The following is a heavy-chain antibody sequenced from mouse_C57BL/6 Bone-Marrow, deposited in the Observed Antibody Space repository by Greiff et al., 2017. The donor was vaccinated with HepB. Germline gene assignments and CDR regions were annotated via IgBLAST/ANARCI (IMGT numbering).Heavy chain of an antibody. D-gene: IGHD3-2*01. CDR2: IRYDGSN. CDR1: GYSITGGYY. CDR3: ASQTDSPYAKDY. V-gene: IGHV3-6*01. J-gene: IGHJ4*01. Sequence: ESGPGLVKPSQSLSLTCSVTGYSITGGYYWNWIRQFPGNKLEWMGYIRYDGSNKYNPSLKNRISITRDTSKNQFFLKLNSVTTEDTATYYGASQTDSPYAKDYRGQGTSVTVAS.